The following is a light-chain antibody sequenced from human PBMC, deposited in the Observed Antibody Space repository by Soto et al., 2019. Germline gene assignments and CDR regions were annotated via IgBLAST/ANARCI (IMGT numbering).Light chain of an antibody. V-gene: IGLV1-40*01. CDR1: SSNIGAGYD. J-gene: IGLJ3*02. CDR2: GNT. CDR3: QSYDNSLNAWV. Sequence: QPVLTQPPSISGAPGQRVTISCTGSSSNIGAGYDVHWYQHLPGTAPKFLIYGNTKRPSGVPDRFSGSKSGTSASLAITGLQAEDEADYYCQSYDNSLNAWVFGGGTKLTVL.